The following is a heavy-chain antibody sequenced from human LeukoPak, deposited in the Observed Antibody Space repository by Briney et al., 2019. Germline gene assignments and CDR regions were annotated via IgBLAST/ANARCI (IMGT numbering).Heavy chain of an antibody. D-gene: IGHD5-18*01. CDR1: GASISSYY. Sequence: SETLSLTCTVSGASISSYYWSWIRQPPGKGVEWLEYIDYSGNTKNNPSLKSRVTISLDTSKKQFSLKLSSVTAAYTAVYSCARTRRGYTYGFPSRELLKAFDMWGQGTMVTVSS. CDR2: IDYSGNT. CDR3: ARTRRGYTYGFPSRELLKAFDM. J-gene: IGHJ3*02. V-gene: IGHV4-59*01.